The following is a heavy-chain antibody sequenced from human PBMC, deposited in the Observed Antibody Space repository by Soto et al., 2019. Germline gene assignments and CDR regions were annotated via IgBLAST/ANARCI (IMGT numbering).Heavy chain of an antibody. D-gene: IGHD3-3*01. J-gene: IGHJ6*02. Sequence: PGESLKISCKGSGYSFTSYWIGWVRQMPGKGLEWMGIIYPGDSDTRYSPSFPGQVTISADKSISTAYLQWSSLKASDTAMYYCARHMVSGRPYYYGMDVWGQGTTVTVSS. CDR2: IYPGDSDT. CDR3: ARHMVSGRPYYYGMDV. V-gene: IGHV5-51*01. CDR1: GYSFTSYW.